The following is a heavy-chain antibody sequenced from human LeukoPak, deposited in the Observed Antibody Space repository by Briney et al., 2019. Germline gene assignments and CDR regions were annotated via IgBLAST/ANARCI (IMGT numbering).Heavy chain of an antibody. Sequence: AGVSLRRASAAAGFTCSGYWMNWARQAPGKGLEWVASINHNGNVNYYVDSVKGRFTISRDNAKNSLYLQMNSLRAEDTAVYYCANPGIAAAGTIWFDPWGQGTLVTVSS. D-gene: IGHD6-13*01. J-gene: IGHJ5*02. CDR3: ANPGIAAAGTIWFDP. CDR2: INHNGNVN. CDR1: GFTCSGYW. V-gene: IGHV3-7*03.